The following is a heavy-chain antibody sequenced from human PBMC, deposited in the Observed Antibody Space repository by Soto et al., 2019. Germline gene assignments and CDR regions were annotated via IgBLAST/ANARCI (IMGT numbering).Heavy chain of an antibody. D-gene: IGHD2-21*02. V-gene: IGHV4-31*03. J-gene: IGHJ4*02. Sequence: ASETLSLTCTVSGGSISSGGYYWSWIRQHPGKGLEWIGYIYYSGSTYYNPSLKSRVTISVDTSKNQFSLKLSSVTAADTAVYYCARDGGDLSPYYFDYWGQGTLVTGSS. CDR1: GGSISSGGYY. CDR3: ARDGGDLSPYYFDY. CDR2: IYYSGST.